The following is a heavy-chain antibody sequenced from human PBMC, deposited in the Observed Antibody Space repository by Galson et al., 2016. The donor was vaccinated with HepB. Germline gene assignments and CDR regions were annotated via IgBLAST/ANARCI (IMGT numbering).Heavy chain of an antibody. CDR1: WDSVSSISAT. CDR3: ARATSSSWYVLDY. D-gene: IGHD6-13*01. J-gene: IGHJ4*02. CDR2: TFYRSKWYK. V-gene: IGHV6-1*01. Sequence: CAISWDSVSSISATWNWIRQSPSRGLEWLGRTFYRSKWYKDYAASVKSRITVNADTSRNQFTLQLNSVTPEDAALYFCARATSSSWYVLDYWGQGTLVAVSS.